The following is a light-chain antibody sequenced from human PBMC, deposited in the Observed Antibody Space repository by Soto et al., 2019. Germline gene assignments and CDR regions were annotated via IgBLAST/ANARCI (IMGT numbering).Light chain of an antibody. J-gene: IGKJ5*01. Sequence: DIQMTQTPSSLSASVGDRVTIACQASQDIKKYLNWYQHKPGKAPKLLIYDASNLETGVPSRFSGSGSGTDFSFTISSLQPEDMATYYCQQYDDYPITFGQGTRLEIK. V-gene: IGKV1-33*01. CDR2: DAS. CDR1: QDIKKY. CDR3: QQYDDYPIT.